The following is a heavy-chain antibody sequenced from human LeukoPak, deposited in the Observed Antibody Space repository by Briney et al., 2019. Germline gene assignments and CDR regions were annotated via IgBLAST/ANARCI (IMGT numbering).Heavy chain of an antibody. J-gene: IGHJ4*02. Sequence: GGSLRLSCAASGFTVSSNYMNWVRQAPGKGLEWVSSISSSSSYIYYADSVKGRFTISRDNAKNSLYLQMSSLRAEDTAVYYCARDREVGATYFDYWGQGTLVTVSS. V-gene: IGHV3-21*01. D-gene: IGHD1-26*01. CDR2: ISSSSSYI. CDR3: ARDREVGATYFDY. CDR1: GFTVSSNY.